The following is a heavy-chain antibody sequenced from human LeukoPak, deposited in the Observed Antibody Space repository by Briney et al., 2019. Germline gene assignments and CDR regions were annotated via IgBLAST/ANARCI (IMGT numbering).Heavy chain of an antibody. CDR2: IYTSGST. CDR1: GGSIISYY. Sequence: SETLSLTCTVSGGSIISYYWSWIRQPAGKGLDWIGRIYTSGSTNYNPSLKSRVTMSVDTSKNQFSLRLSSVTAADTAVYYCARSFISVAGTFDSWGQGTLVTVSS. J-gene: IGHJ4*02. D-gene: IGHD6-19*01. CDR3: ARSFISVAGTFDS. V-gene: IGHV4-4*07.